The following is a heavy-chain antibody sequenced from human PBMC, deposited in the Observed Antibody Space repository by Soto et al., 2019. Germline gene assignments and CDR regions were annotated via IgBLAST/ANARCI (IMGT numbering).Heavy chain of an antibody. D-gene: IGHD6-13*01. CDR2: ISSSSSTT. J-gene: IGHJ4*02. V-gene: IGHV3-48*01. CDR3: ARGYSSSWYGLAFFDY. Sequence: PGGSLRLSCSASGFTFSSYAMSWVRQAPGKGLEWVSSISSSSSTTYYADSVKGRFTISRDNSKNSLYLQMNSLRAEDTAVYYCARGYSSSWYGLAFFDYWGQGTLVTVSS. CDR1: GFTFSSYA.